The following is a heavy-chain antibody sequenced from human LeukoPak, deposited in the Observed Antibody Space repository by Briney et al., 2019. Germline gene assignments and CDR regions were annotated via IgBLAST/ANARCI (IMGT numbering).Heavy chain of an antibody. CDR3: ARAEATTYYFDY. CDR2: VFYTGIT. Sequence: PSETLSLTCSVSGGSISNYYLNWIRQTPGKGLEWIGYVFYTGITDYNPSLKSRVSISVDTSKNQFSLMLTSVTAADTAVYYCARAEATTYYFDYWGQGTLVTVSS. J-gene: IGHJ4*02. V-gene: IGHV4-59*01. CDR1: GGSISNYY. D-gene: IGHD5-24*01.